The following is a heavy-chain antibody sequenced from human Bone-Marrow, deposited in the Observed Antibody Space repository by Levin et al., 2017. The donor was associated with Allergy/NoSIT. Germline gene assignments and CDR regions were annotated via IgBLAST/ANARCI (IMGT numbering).Heavy chain of an antibody. CDR1: GYSISSDYY. V-gene: IGHV4-38-2*02. CDR2: IHHGGTT. CDR3: ARDFYFGFWSGHDGALPAQEYNWFGP. Sequence: SETLSLTCTVSGYSISSDYYWGWIRQPPGKGLEWIGTIHHGGTTFYNPSLKSRVTMSVDTSKNQISLHLRSVTAADTAIYYCARDFYFGFWSGHDGALPAQEYNWFGPWGQGSLVTVSS. J-gene: IGHJ5*02. D-gene: IGHD3-3*01.